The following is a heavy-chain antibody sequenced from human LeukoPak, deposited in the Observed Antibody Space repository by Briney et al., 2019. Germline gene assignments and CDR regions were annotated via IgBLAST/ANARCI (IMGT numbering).Heavy chain of an antibody. CDR2: INPNTGDT. Sequence: ASVKVSCKTSGYTFTGYCIHWVRQAPGQGLEWMGWINPNTGDTNSAQRFQGRVTLTRDTSISTAYMELSRLRSDDTAVYYCARSTYYYDSSGYCDYWGQGTLVTVSS. CDR1: GYTFTGYC. D-gene: IGHD3-22*01. J-gene: IGHJ4*02. CDR3: ARSTYYYDSSGYCDY. V-gene: IGHV1-2*02.